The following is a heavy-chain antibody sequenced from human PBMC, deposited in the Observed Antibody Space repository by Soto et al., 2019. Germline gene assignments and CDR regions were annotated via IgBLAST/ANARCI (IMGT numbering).Heavy chain of an antibody. J-gene: IGHJ5*02. CDR3: ARDRVDCSGGNCWRSVEDT. V-gene: IGHV1-58*02. Sequence: SVKVSCKASGFTFTSSAMQWVRQARGQRLEWIGWIVVGSGNTNYAQKFQERVTITRDTSTTTVYMELSSLRSEDTAVYYCARDRVDCSGGNCWRSVEDTWGQGTLVTVSS. CDR1: GFTFTSSA. D-gene: IGHD2-15*01. CDR2: IVVGSGNT.